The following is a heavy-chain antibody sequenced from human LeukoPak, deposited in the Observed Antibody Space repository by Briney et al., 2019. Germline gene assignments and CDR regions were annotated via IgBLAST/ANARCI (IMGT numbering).Heavy chain of an antibody. CDR2: ISTSGGST. V-gene: IGHV3-23*01. J-gene: IGHJ4*02. CDR1: AFSFSNYA. CDR3: AGAAAGYYFDY. D-gene: IGHD3-10*01. Sequence: GGSLRLSCAASAFSFSNYAMSWVRQAPGKGLEWVSTISTSGGSTYYADSVKGRFTISRDNSKNTLYLQMNSLRAEDTAVYYCAGAAAGYYFDYWGQGTLVTVSS.